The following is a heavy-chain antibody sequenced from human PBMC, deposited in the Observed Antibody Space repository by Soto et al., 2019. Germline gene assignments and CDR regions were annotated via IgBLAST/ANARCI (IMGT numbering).Heavy chain of an antibody. CDR2: IIPIFGTA. CDR1: GGTFSSYA. Sequence: ASVKVSCKASGGTFSSYAISWVRQAPGQGLEWMGGIIPIFGTANYAQKFQGRVTITADESTSTAYMELSSLRSEATAVYYCAAPREYPPTEYSGSVLDYWGQGTLVTVSS. V-gene: IGHV1-69*13. J-gene: IGHJ4*02. CDR3: AAPREYPPTEYSGSVLDY. D-gene: IGHD1-26*01.